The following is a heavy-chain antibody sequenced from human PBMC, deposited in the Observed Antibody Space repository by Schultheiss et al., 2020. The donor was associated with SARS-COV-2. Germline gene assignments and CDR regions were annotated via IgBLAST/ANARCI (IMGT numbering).Heavy chain of an antibody. CDR2: IYHSGST. D-gene: IGHD3-3*01. CDR3: ATLLALGY. Sequence: SETLSLTCAVYGGSFSGYYWSWIRQPPGKGLEWIGEIYHSGSTNYNPSLKSRVTISVDTSKNQFSLKLSSVTAADTAVYYCATLLALGYWGQGTLVTVSS. J-gene: IGHJ4*02. CDR1: GGSFSGYY. V-gene: IGHV4-34*01.